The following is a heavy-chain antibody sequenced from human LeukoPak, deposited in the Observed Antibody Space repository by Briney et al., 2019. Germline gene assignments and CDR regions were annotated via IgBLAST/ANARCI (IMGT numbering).Heavy chain of an antibody. CDR1: GFTFSSYW. Sequence: GGSLRLSCAASGFTFSSYWMSWVRQAPGKGLEWVANIKQGGSEKYYVDSVKGRFTISRDNAKNSLYLQMNSLRAEDTAVYYCARVVRSGWYSSLDYWGQGTLVTVSS. CDR2: IKQGGSEK. D-gene: IGHD6-19*01. V-gene: IGHV3-7*01. J-gene: IGHJ4*02. CDR3: ARVVRSGWYSSLDY.